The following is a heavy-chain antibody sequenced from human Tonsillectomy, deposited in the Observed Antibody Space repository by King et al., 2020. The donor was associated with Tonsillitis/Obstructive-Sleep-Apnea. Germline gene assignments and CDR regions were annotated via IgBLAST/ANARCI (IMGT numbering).Heavy chain of an antibody. CDR2: ISSSSSYI. V-gene: IGHV3-21*01. D-gene: IGHD2-2*01. J-gene: IGHJ6*03. CDR1: GFTFSSYS. CDR3: ARGFSEVPTNSYYYYMDV. Sequence: VQLVESGGGLVKPGGSLRLSCAASGFTFSSYSVNWVRQAPGKGLEWVSSISSSSSYIYYADSVKGRFTISRDNAKNSLYLQMNSLRAEDTAVYYCARGFSEVPTNSYYYYMDVWGKGTTVTVSS.